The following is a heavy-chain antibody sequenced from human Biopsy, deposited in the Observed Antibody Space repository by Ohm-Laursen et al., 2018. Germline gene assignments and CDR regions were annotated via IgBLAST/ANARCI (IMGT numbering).Heavy chain of an antibody. CDR1: GFSISSGFH. Sequence: SETLSLTCGVSGFSISSGFHWAWIRQPPGKGLERIGFIYRTGTTTYNQSFKSRVAMAVDTSKNQFSLTLNSVTAADTAVYYCARMKGRGYFDYWGQGTLVIVSS. CDR3: ARMKGRGYFDY. V-gene: IGHV4-38-2*01. CDR2: IYRTGTT. D-gene: IGHD2-15*01. J-gene: IGHJ4*02.